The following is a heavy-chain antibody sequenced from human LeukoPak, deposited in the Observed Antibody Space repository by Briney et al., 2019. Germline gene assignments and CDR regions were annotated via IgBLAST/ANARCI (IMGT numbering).Heavy chain of an antibody. CDR3: AREREGYDSSGYYSYNWFDP. J-gene: IGHJ5*02. CDR2: IYYSGST. CDR1: GGSISSYY. V-gene: IGHV4-59*01. Sequence: SSETLSLTCTVSGGSISSYYWNWIRQPPGKGLEWIGYIYYSGSTNYNPSLKSRVTISVDTSKNQFSLKLSSVTAADTAVYYCAREREGYDSSGYYSYNWFDPWGQGTLVTVSS. D-gene: IGHD3-22*01.